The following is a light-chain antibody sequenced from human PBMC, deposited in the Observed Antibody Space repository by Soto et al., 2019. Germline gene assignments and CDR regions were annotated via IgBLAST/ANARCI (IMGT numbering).Light chain of an antibody. CDR1: HDIKNY. CDR3: QQFDVLPPYT. V-gene: IGKV1-33*01. CDR2: DAD. J-gene: IGKJ2*01. Sequence: DIQLTQSPPSLSASEGDRVTITCQASHDIKNYLNWYQQKPGKAPKLLIYDADNLQTGVPSRFSGSGAGTEFTFTIGSLQPEDVATDFCQQFDVLPPYTFGQGTKVEIK.